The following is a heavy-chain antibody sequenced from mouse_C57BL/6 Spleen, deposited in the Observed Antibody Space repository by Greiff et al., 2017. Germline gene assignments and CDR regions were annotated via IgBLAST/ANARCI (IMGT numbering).Heavy chain of an antibody. V-gene: IGHV1-5*01. Sequence: EVQLQQSGTVLARPGASVKMSCKTSGYTFTSYWMHWVKQRPGQGLEWIGAIYPGNSDTSYNQKFKGKAKLTAVTSASTAYMELSSLTNEDSAVYYCTRRALFEDYAMDYWGQGTSVTVSS. CDR3: TRRALFEDYAMDY. CDR2: IYPGNSDT. CDR1: GYTFTSYW. J-gene: IGHJ4*01. D-gene: IGHD3-3*01.